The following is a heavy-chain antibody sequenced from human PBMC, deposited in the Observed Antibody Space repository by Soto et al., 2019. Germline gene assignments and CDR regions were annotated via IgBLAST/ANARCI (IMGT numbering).Heavy chain of an antibody. CDR2: IVADSGNT. D-gene: IGHD3-10*01. J-gene: IGHJ4*02. V-gene: IGHV1-18*01. CDR1: GYTFTTYG. CDR3: ARVAGYGSGSSRFDH. Sequence: QVQLMQSGAEVTKPGASVKVSCKTSGYTFTTYGLSWVRQAPGQGLEWMGWIVADSGNTIYAQKFQGRVTMYTDTSPNTAYMELRSLTSDDSALYYGARVAGYGSGSSRFDHWGQGTLVTVSS.